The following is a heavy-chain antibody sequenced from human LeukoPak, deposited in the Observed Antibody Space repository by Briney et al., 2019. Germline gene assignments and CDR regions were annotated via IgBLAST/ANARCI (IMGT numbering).Heavy chain of an antibody. D-gene: IGHD3-16*02. CDR3: ARSLSSRFSGPRRPYYFDY. CDR2: ISSSGGST. J-gene: IGHJ4*02. V-gene: IGHV3-23*01. CDR1: GFTFSSYA. Sequence: PGGSLRLSCAASGFTFSSYAMSWVRQAPGKGLEWVSAISSSGGSTYQVDSVKGRFTISRDNSKNTLYLQMNSLRAEDTAVYYCARSLSSRFSGPRRPYYFDYWGQGTLVTVSS.